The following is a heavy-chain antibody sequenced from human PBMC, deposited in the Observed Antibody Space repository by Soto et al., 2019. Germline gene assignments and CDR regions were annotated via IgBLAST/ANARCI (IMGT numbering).Heavy chain of an antibody. D-gene: IGHD2-2*01. V-gene: IGHV3-72*01. CDR1: GFTFSDHY. CDR3: ARGTSSYSYYYIDV. J-gene: IGHJ6*03. Sequence: ESGGDLVQPGGSLRLSCAASGFTFSDHYMDWVRQAPGKGLEWVGRTRNKAKSYTTEYAASVKGRFTISRDDSQNSLYLQMNSLKTEDTAVYYCARGTSSYSYYYIDVWGKGTTVTVSS. CDR2: TRNKAKSYTT.